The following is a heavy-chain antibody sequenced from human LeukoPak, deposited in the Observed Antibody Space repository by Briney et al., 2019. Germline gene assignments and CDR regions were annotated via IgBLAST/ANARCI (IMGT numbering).Heavy chain of an antibody. Sequence: GASVKVSCKASGGTFSSYAISWVRQAPGQGLEWMGGIIPIFGTANYAQKFQGRVTITADESTSTAYMELSSLRSGDTAVYYCARGAEYYYDSSGYDAFDIWGQGTMVTVSS. CDR1: GGTFSSYA. V-gene: IGHV1-69*13. J-gene: IGHJ3*02. CDR2: IIPIFGTA. D-gene: IGHD3-22*01. CDR3: ARGAEYYYDSSGYDAFDI.